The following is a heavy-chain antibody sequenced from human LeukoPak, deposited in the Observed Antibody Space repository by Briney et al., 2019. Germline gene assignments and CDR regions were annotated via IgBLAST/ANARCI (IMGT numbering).Heavy chain of an antibody. D-gene: IGHD6-13*01. V-gene: IGHV5-51*01. Sequence: GESLKISCKGSGYSFTSYWIGWVRQMPGKGLEWMGIIYPGDSDTRYSPSFQGQVTISADKSISTAYLQWSSLKASDTAMYYCARLAQQLGYYYYYMDVWGKGTTVTVSS. CDR3: ARLAQQLGYYYYYMDV. CDR2: IYPGDSDT. CDR1: GYSFTSYW. J-gene: IGHJ6*03.